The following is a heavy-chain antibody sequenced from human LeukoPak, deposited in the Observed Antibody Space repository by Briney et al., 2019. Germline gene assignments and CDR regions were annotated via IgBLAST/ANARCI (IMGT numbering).Heavy chain of an antibody. V-gene: IGHV1-2*02. J-gene: IGHJ4*02. D-gene: IGHD5-12*01. CDR2: IDPNTGDS. CDR3: ASWNGYSNAWSGPFEC. Sequence: ASVKISCKGPGYTPTAFLMHWVRQAPGEGLEWMGYIDPNTGDSNYAQKFQGRVTMTRDTSIRTVYMELSRLTYDDTAVFYCASWNGYSNAWSGPFECWGQGALVTVSS. CDR1: GYTPTAFL.